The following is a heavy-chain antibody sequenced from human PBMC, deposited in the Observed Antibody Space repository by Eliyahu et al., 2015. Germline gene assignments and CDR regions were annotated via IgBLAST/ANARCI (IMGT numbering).Heavy chain of an antibody. D-gene: IGHD2-15*01. J-gene: IGHJ1*01. CDR2: ISYDGSNK. CDR1: GFTFXSYX. Sequence: QVQLVESGGGVVQPXRSLRLSCAAXGFTFXSYXXXWVRQAPGKGLEWVAVISYDGSNKYYADSVKGRFTISRDNSKNTLYLQMNSLRAEDTAVYYCARGLFPFCSGGSCFSAYFQHWGQGTLVTVSS. CDR3: ARGLFPFCSGGSCFSAYFQH. V-gene: IGHV3-30-3*01.